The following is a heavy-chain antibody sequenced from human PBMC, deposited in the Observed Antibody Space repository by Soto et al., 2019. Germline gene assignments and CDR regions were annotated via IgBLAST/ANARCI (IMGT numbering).Heavy chain of an antibody. Sequence: SVKVSCKASGGTFSSYAISWVRQAPGQGLEWMGGIIPIFGTANYAQEFQGRVTITADKSTSTAYMELSSLRSEDTAVYYCAEIQGGSFWSGYNNWFDPWGQGTLVTVYS. D-gene: IGHD3-3*01. J-gene: IGHJ5*02. CDR3: AEIQGGSFWSGYNNWFDP. CDR2: IIPIFGTA. V-gene: IGHV1-69*06. CDR1: GGTFSSYA.